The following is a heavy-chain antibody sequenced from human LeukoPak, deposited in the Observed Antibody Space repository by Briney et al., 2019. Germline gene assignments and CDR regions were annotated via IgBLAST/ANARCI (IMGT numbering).Heavy chain of an antibody. J-gene: IGHJ4*02. Sequence: PGGSLRLSCAASGFTFSSYSMNWVRQAPGKGLEWVSSISSSSSYIYYADLVKGRFTISRDNAKNSLYLQMNSLRAEDTAVYYCARYPGYELPYYFDYWGQGTLVTVSS. V-gene: IGHV3-21*01. CDR3: ARYPGYELPYYFDY. CDR1: GFTFSSYS. D-gene: IGHD2-15*01. CDR2: ISSSSSYI.